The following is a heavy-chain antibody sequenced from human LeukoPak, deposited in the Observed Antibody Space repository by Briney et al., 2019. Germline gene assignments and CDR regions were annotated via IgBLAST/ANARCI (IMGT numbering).Heavy chain of an antibody. Sequence: SETLSLTCAVYGGSFSGYYWSWIRQPPGKGLEWIGEINHSGSTNYNPSLKSRVTISVDTSKKQFSLKLSSVTAADTAVYYCARGGSAARYSGYAFDYWGQGTLVTVSS. V-gene: IGHV4-34*01. J-gene: IGHJ4*02. CDR1: GGSFSGYY. CDR2: INHSGST. D-gene: IGHD5-12*01. CDR3: ARGGSAARYSGYAFDY.